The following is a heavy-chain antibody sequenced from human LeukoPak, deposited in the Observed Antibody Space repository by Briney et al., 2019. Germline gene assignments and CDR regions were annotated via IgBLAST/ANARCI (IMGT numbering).Heavy chain of an antibody. CDR3: ARRRGYSSGWLRGYFDY. Sequence: ASVKVSCKASGYTFTSYGISWVRQAPGQGLEWMGWISAYNGNTNYAQKLQGRVTMTTDTSTSTVYMELRSLRSDDTAVYYCARRRGYSSGWLRGYFDYWGQGTLVTVSS. CDR1: GYTFTSYG. J-gene: IGHJ4*02. V-gene: IGHV1-18*01. CDR2: ISAYNGNT. D-gene: IGHD6-19*01.